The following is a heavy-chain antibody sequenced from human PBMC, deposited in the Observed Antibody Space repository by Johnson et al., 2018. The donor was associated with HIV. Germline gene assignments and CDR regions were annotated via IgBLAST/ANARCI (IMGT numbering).Heavy chain of an antibody. D-gene: IGHD3-3*02. V-gene: IGHV3-30*03. Sequence: QVQLVESGGGVVQPGRSLRLSCAASGFTFSSYGMHWVRQAPGKGLEWVAVITYDGSNKYYEDSGKGRFTISRDNSKNTLYLQMTRRSAEDTSVYYLASAGALGFDAFDIWGQGTMVTVSS. CDR1: GFTFSSYG. J-gene: IGHJ3*02. CDR2: ITYDGSNK. CDR3: ASAGALGFDAFDI.